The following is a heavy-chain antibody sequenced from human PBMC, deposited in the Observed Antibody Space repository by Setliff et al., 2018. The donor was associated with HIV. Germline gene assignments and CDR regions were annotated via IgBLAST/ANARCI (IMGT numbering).Heavy chain of an antibody. Sequence: LRLSCTASGLTFNNAWMSWVRQAPGKGLEWVGLIESNSDGATTDYAAPVKGRFTISRDDSKNTLYLQMNSLKTEDTAVYYCTTPYYGNDYWGQGTLVTVSS. CDR1: GLTFNNAW. J-gene: IGHJ4*02. V-gene: IGHV3-15*04. CDR3: TTPYYGNDY. D-gene: IGHD4-17*01. CDR2: IESNSDGATT.